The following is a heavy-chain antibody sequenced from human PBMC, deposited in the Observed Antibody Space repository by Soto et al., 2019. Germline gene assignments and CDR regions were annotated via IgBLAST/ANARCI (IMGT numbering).Heavy chain of an antibody. Sequence: AGGSLRLSCAASGFTFSSYGMHWVRQAPGKGLEWVSSISSTTNYIYYADSMKGRFTVSRDNAKNSVYLEMNSLSAEDTAVYYCARESEDLTSNFDYWGQGTLVTVSS. CDR2: ISSTTNYI. CDR1: GFTFSSYG. J-gene: IGHJ4*02. CDR3: ARESEDLTSNFDY. V-gene: IGHV3-21*01.